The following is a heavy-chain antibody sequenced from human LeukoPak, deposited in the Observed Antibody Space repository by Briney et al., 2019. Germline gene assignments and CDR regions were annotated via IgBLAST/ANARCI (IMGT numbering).Heavy chain of an antibody. CDR2: IYSGGST. D-gene: IGHD6-19*01. CDR3: ARHSSGNWDY. J-gene: IGHJ4*02. Sequence: GGSLRLSCAASGFTVSSNYMSWVRQAPGKGLEWVSVIYSGGSTYYADSVKGRFTISRDNAKNSLYLQMNSLRAEDTAVYYCARHSSGNWDYWGQGTLVTVSS. V-gene: IGHV3-53*01. CDR1: GFTVSSNY.